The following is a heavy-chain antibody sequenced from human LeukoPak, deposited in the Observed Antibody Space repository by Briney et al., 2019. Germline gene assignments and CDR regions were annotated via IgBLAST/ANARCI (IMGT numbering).Heavy chain of an antibody. CDR3: ARDLLKVRFVDTAMVEIDY. Sequence: ASVKVSCKASGYTFTSYGISWVRQAPGQGLEWMGWISAYNGNTNYAQKLQGRVTMTTDTSTSTAYMELRSLRSDDTAVYYCARDLLKVRFVDTAMVEIDYWGQGTLVTVSS. CDR1: GYTFTSYG. J-gene: IGHJ4*02. D-gene: IGHD5-18*01. CDR2: ISAYNGNT. V-gene: IGHV1-18*01.